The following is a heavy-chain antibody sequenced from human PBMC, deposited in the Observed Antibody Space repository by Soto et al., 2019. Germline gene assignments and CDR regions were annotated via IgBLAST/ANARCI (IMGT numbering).Heavy chain of an antibody. J-gene: IGHJ4*02. CDR2: INDSGNT. CDR3: QGGDF. Sequence: PSETLSLTCAVSGGSFRGYFWSWIRQSPAKGLEWIGEINDSGNTYYNPSLKSRLTISVDTSTSQISLRLTSVTAADSAVYYCQGGDFWGKGTRVTVSS. V-gene: IGHV4-34*01. CDR1: GGSFRGYF. D-gene: IGHD3-16*01.